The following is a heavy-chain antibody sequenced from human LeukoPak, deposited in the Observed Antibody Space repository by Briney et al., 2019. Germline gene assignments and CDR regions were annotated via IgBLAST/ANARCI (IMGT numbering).Heavy chain of an antibody. D-gene: IGHD1-1*01. Sequence: PSETLSLTCTVSGGSISSYYWSWIRQPAGKGLEWIGRIYTSGSTNYNPSLKSRVTMSVDTSKNQFSLKLSSVTAADTAVYYCARGGRGTVWGYYHMDVWGKGATVTVSS. CDR1: GGSISSYY. J-gene: IGHJ6*03. CDR3: ARGGRGTVWGYYHMDV. CDR2: IYTSGST. V-gene: IGHV4-4*07.